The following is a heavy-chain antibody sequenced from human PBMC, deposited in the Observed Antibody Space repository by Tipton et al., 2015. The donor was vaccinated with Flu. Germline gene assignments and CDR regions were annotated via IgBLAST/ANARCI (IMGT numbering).Heavy chain of an antibody. V-gene: IGHV3-21*01. CDR1: GFTFSSYS. Sequence: SLRLSCAASGFTFSSYSMKWVRQAPGKGLEWVSSISGDSNSIYYADSVRGRFTISRDNAQNSLYLQMNSLRAEDTAFYYCARHSLPQSTVVSPPGAYWGQGALVTVPS. CDR2: ISGDSNSI. CDR3: ARHSLPQSTVVSPPGAY. D-gene: IGHD4-17*01. J-gene: IGHJ4*02.